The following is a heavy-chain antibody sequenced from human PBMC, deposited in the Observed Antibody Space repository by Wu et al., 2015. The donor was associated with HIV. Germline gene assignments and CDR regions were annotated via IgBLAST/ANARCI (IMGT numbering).Heavy chain of an antibody. J-gene: IGHJ4*02. D-gene: IGHD1-1*01. Sequence: VQLVQSGADVKRPGTTVKVSCRISGFKFIDYYISWVQQGPREKGLEWMGVCLILKIGQTMYAAKFQDRVTITADASTDTAYMELRHLTSEDTAMYYCATSLEVNGFDYWGQGTLVTVSS. V-gene: IGHV1-69-2*01. CDR2: CLILKIGQT. CDR3: ATSLEVNGFDY. CDR1: GFKFIDYY.